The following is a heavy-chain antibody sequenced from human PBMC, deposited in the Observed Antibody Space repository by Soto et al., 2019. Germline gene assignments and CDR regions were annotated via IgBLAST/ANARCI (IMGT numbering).Heavy chain of an antibody. V-gene: IGHV1-3*01. Sequence: QVQLVQSGAEVKKPGASVKVSCKASGYTFTSYAMHWVRQAPGQRLEWMGWINAGHGNTKYSQKFQGRVTITRDTSASTAYMELSSLRSEDTAVYYCANALGLYYFDYWGQGTLVTVSS. CDR1: GYTFTSYA. D-gene: IGHD3-16*01. J-gene: IGHJ4*02. CDR2: INAGHGNT. CDR3: ANALGLYYFDY.